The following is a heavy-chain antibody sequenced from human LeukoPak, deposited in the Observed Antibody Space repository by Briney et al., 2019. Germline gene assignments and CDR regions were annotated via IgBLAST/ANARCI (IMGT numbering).Heavy chain of an antibody. CDR2: IYTSGST. D-gene: IGHD3-16*01. J-gene: IGHJ5*01. CDR1: GVSISSYY. V-gene: IGHV4-4*09. Sequence: PSESLSLTCTVSGVSISSYYWSWIRQPPGKGLEWIGYIYTSGSTNHNPSLKSRVTISVDTSKNQFSLKLSSVTAADTAVYYYARNDSISESEKFDYWGQGTLVTVSS. CDR3: ARNDSISESEKFDY.